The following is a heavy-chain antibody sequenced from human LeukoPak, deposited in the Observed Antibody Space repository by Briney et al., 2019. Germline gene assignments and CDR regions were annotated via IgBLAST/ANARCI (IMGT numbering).Heavy chain of an antibody. D-gene: IGHD3-22*01. CDR2: INPDSGGT. J-gene: IGHJ6*02. CDR3: ARQVLIVGGRYGMDV. CDR1: AYTFTGYY. V-gene: IGHV1-2*02. Sequence: ASVKVSCKASAYTFTGYYMHWVRQAPGQGLEWMGWINPDSGGTNYSQKIQGRVTMTKDTSTSTAYMELRSLRSDDTAVYYCARQVLIVGGRYGMDVWGQGTTVTVSS.